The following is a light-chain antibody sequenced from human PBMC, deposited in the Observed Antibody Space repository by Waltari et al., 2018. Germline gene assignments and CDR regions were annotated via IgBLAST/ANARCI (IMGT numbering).Light chain of an antibody. CDR2: DVS. CDR1: SSDVGGYNY. J-gene: IGLJ1*01. CDR3: CSYAGSYSYV. V-gene: IGLV2-11*01. Sequence: QSALTQPRSVSGSPGQSVTISCTGTSSDVGGYNYVSWYQQHPGKAPKLMIYDVSKRPSGAPDCFSGSKSGNTASLTISGLQAEDEADYYCCSYAGSYSYVFGTGTKVTVL.